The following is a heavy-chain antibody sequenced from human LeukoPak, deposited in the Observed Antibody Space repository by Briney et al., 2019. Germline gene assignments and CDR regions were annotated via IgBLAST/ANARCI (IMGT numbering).Heavy chain of an antibody. D-gene: IGHD2-15*01. CDR2: IIPIFGTA. Sequence: ASVKVSCKASGGTFSSYAISWVRQAPGQGLEWMGGIIPIFGTANYAQKFQGRVTITADESTSTAYMELSSLRSEDTAVYYCAKVGCSGGRCYSISADWGQGTLVTVSS. J-gene: IGHJ4*02. CDR1: GGTFSSYA. V-gene: IGHV1-69*01. CDR3: AKVGCSGGRCYSISAD.